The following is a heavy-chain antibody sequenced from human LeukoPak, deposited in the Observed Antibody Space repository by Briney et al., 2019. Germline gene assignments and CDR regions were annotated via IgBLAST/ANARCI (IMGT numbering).Heavy chain of an antibody. Sequence: ASVKVSCKVSGYTLTELSMHWVRQAPGKGLEWMGGFDPEDGETIYAQKFQGRVTMTRNTSISTAYMELSSLRSEDTAVYYCARGLRVVPAADYFDYWGQGTLVTVSS. CDR1: GYTLTELS. J-gene: IGHJ4*02. CDR3: ARGLRVVPAADYFDY. D-gene: IGHD2-2*01. V-gene: IGHV1-24*01. CDR2: FDPEDGET.